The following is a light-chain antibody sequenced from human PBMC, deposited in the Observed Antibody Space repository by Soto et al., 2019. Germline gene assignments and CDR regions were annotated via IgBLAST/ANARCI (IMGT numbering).Light chain of an antibody. Sequence: VLTQSPGTLSLSPGERATLSWSASQSISSTYLTWYHQRPGQAPRLLIYDASRRATGIPDRFSGSGSGTDFSLTISNLEPEDFAVYYCQQRSNWPHTFGGGTKVDIK. CDR1: QSISSTY. J-gene: IGKJ4*01. V-gene: IGKV3D-20*02. CDR3: QQRSNWPHT. CDR2: DAS.